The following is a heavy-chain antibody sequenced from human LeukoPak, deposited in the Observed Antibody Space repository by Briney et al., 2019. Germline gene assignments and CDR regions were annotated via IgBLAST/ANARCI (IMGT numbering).Heavy chain of an antibody. CDR2: IYPRDSDT. J-gene: IGHJ3*02. V-gene: IGHV5-51*01. D-gene: IGHD3-9*01. Sequence: GESLKISCKHSGHSFTANWIGWVRQMPGKGLEWMGSIYPRDSDTRYSPSFQGQVTISADKSISTAYLQWSSLKASDTAMYYCARPFYDILTGYYRGLDAFDIWGQGTMVTVSS. CDR1: GHSFTANW. CDR3: ARPFYDILTGYYRGLDAFDI.